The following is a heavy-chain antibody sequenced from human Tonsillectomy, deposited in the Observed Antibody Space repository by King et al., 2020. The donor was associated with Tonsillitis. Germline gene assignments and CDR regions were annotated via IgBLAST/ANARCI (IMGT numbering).Heavy chain of an antibody. CDR2: IYSGGRT. D-gene: IGHD6-13*01. J-gene: IGHJ4*02. CDR1: GFTVSSNY. Sequence: VQLVESGGGLVQPGGSLRLSCAASGFTVSSNYMSWVRQAPGKGLEWVSVIYSGGRTYYADSVKGRFTISRDNSKNTLYLQMNSLRAEDTAVYYCAREIADLYYFDYWGQGTLVTVSS. V-gene: IGHV3-66*01. CDR3: AREIADLYYFDY.